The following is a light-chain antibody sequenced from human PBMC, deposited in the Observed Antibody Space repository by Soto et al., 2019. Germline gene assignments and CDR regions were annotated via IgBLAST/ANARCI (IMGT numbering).Light chain of an antibody. J-gene: IGKJ1*01. CDR1: QSVSSN. CDR2: GAS. CDR3: QHYYNWPLT. V-gene: IGKV3-15*01. Sequence: IARTPCADILSLSAGERASLPCRASQSVSSNLAWYQQIPGQAPRLLIYGASARATGIPARFSGSGSGTEFTLTISDLQSEDFVVYYCQHYYNWPLTFGQGTKVDIK.